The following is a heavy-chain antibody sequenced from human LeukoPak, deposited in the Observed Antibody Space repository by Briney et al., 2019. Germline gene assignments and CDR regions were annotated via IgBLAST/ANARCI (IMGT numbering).Heavy chain of an antibody. CDR1: GGSISSYY. Sequence: SATLSLTCTVSGGSISSYYWSWIRQPPGKGLEWIGYIYYSGSTNYNPSLKSRVTISVDTSKNQFSLKLSSVTAADAAVDYCAREGSRNFNFDYWGQGTLVTVSS. J-gene: IGHJ4*02. D-gene: IGHD1-7*01. CDR3: AREGSRNFNFDY. V-gene: IGHV4-59*01. CDR2: IYYSGST.